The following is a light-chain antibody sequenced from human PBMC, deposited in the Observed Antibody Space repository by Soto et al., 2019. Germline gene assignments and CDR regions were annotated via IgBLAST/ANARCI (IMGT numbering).Light chain of an antibody. Sequence: IQMTQSASSLSASVGDRVTMTCRASQNIVTYLNWYLLTPGQAPKLLIYATSSLQSGVPPRFRGSGSGKEFTFTLSSLQAEDCATYYCQQRYNSPRTFGQGTQVDIK. CDR3: QQRYNSPRT. V-gene: IGKV1-39*01. CDR2: ATS. J-gene: IGKJ1*01. CDR1: QNIVTY.